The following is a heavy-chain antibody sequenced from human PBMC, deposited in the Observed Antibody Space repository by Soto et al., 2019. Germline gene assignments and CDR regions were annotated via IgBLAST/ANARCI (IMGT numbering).Heavy chain of an antibody. CDR1: GYTLTELS. D-gene: IGHD1-7*01. J-gene: IGHJ4*02. CDR3: ATGAGGLRLELQIYDY. CDR2: FDPEDGET. Sequence: QVQLVQSGAEVKKPGASVKVSCKVSGYTLTELSMHWVRQAPGKGLEWMGGFDPEDGETIYAQKFQGRVTMTEDTSTDTAYMELSRLRSEDTAVYYCATGAGGLRLELQIYDYWGQGTLVTVSS. V-gene: IGHV1-24*01.